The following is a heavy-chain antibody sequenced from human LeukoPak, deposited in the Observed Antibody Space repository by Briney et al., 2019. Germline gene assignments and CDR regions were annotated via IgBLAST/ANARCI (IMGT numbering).Heavy chain of an antibody. D-gene: IGHD6-6*01. Sequence: GASVKVSCKASGYTLPSYFMHWVRQAPGQGLEWMGIINPTGGSTTYAQKFQGRVTMTRDTSTSTVNMELSSLRSDDTAVYYCARTAARRFDYWGQGTLVTVSS. CDR2: INPTGGST. CDR3: ARTAARRFDY. J-gene: IGHJ4*02. V-gene: IGHV1-46*01. CDR1: GYTLPSYF.